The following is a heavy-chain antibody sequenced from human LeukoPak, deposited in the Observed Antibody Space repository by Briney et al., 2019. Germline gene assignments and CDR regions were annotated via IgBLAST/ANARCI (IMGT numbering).Heavy chain of an antibody. D-gene: IGHD3-22*01. CDR2: IKSKTDGCTT. CDR1: GFTFSNAW. CDR3: TTVFYYDSSGYRYYYYYYMDV. J-gene: IGHJ6*03. Sequence: GGSLRLSCAASGFTFSNAWMSWVRQAPGKGLEWVGRIKSKTDGCTTDYAAPVKGRFTISRDDSKNTLYLQMNSLKTEDTAVYYCTTVFYYDSSGYRYYYYYYMDVWGKGTTVTVSS. V-gene: IGHV3-15*05.